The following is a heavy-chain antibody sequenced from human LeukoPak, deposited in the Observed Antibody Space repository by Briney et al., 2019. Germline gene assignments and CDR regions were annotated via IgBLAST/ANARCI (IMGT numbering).Heavy chain of an antibody. V-gene: IGHV3-23*01. J-gene: IGHJ4*02. D-gene: IGHD3-10*01. CDR2: VSGGGRTT. Sequence: GGSLRLSCAASGFTFSSYSMNWVRQAPGKGLEWVSAVSGGGRTTFYADSVKGRFIISRDDSKNTLFLQMNSLRAEDTAVYYCAKGGIALVRGSFDYWGQGTLVTASS. CDR1: GFTFSSYS. CDR3: AKGGIALVRGSFDY.